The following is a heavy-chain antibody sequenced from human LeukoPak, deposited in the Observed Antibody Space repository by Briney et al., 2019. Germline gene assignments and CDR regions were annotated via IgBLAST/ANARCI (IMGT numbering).Heavy chain of an antibody. Sequence: GGSLRLSCAASGFTFSDYYMSWIRQAPGKGLEWVSYISSRGSNIYYADSVKGRFTISRDNAKSSLYLQMNSLRAKDTALYYCARVRGGYSSDYWGQGTLVTVSS. V-gene: IGHV3-11*04. D-gene: IGHD1-26*01. CDR3: ARVRGGYSSDY. CDR2: ISSRGSNI. CDR1: GFTFSDYY. J-gene: IGHJ4*02.